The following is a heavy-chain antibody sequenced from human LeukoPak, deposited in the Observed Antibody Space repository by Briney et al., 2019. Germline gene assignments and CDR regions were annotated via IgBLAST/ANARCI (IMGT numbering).Heavy chain of an antibody. CDR3: VPPAAGLRRTISTEYFQH. D-gene: IGHD6-13*01. CDR2: ISSSGSTI. CDR1: GLTFSSYE. Sequence: GGSLRLSCAAAGLTFSSYEMYWVRQAPGKGLEWVSYISSSGSTIYYADSVKGRFTISRDNAKNSLYLRMDSLRAEDTAIYYCVPPAAGLRRTISTEYFQHWGPGTLVTVSS. V-gene: IGHV3-48*03. J-gene: IGHJ1*01.